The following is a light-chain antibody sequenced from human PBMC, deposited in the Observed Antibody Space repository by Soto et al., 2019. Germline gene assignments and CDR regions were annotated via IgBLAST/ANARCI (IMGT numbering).Light chain of an antibody. V-gene: IGKV1-5*03. CDR2: KAS. CDR3: QQYNSYSRT. J-gene: IGKJ1*01. Sequence: DIQMTQSPSTLSASVGDRVTITCRASQSISSWLAWYQQKPGKAPKLLIYKASSLESGVPSRFGGSGSGTGFTFTISSLQPDDFATYDCQQYNSYSRTFGQGTKVEIK. CDR1: QSISSW.